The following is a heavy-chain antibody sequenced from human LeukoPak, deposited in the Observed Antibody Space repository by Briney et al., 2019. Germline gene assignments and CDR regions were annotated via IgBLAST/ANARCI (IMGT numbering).Heavy chain of an antibody. D-gene: IGHD2-21*01. J-gene: IGHJ5*02. CDR2: INPDNGVT. V-gene: IGHV1-2*02. Sequence: ASVKVSCKASGYSFTNFYIHWMRQAPGQGLEWMGWINPDNGVTDYAQKFQGRVTMTRDTSISAVYVELSRLRSDDTAVYYCARSDSYTWFDPWGQGTLVTVSS. CDR1: GYSFTNFY. CDR3: ARSDSYTWFDP.